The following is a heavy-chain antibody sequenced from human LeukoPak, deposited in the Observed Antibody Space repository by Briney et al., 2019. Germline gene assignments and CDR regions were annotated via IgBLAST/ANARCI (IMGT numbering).Heavy chain of an antibody. Sequence: GGSLRLCCAASGFTFSSYGMHWVRQAPGKGLEWVAFIRYDGSNKYYADSVKGRFTISRDNSKNTLYLQMNSLRAEDTAVYYCAKDGFIGWYAMGFDYWGQGTLVTVSS. J-gene: IGHJ4*02. CDR2: IRYDGSNK. CDR1: GFTFSSYG. CDR3: AKDGFIGWYAMGFDY. V-gene: IGHV3-30*02. D-gene: IGHD6-19*01.